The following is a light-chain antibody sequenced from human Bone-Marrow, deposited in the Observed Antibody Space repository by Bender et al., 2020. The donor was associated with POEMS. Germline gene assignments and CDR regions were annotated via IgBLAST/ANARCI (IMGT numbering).Light chain of an antibody. CDR2: DVN. V-gene: IGLV2-14*03. CDR1: SIDIYAYNY. Sequence: QSALTQPASASGSPGQSITIFCTATSIDIYAYNYVSWYQHLPGTAPKLIIYDVNNRPSGVSDRFPGSKSGNTASLTISGLQSEDAADYYCSTWDDRLNAWLFGGGTKLTVL. J-gene: IGLJ3*02. CDR3: STWDDRLNAWL.